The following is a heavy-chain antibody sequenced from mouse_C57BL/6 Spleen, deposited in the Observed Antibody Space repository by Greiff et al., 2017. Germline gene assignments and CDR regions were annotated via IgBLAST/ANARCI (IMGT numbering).Heavy chain of an antibody. CDR3: AKKGDEAWFAY. CDR1: GFSLTSYG. CDR2: IWRGGST. Sequence: VKLVESGPGLVQPSQCLSITCTVSGFSLTSYGVHWVRQSPGKGLEWLGVIWRGGSTDYNAAFLSRLSITKDNTKSQVFFKMNSLQADDTAIYYCAKKGDEAWFAYWGQGTLVTVSA. D-gene: IGHD3-3*01. J-gene: IGHJ3*01. V-gene: IGHV2-5*01.